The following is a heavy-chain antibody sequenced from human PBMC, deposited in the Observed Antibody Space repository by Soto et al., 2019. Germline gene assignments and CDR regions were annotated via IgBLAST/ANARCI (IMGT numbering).Heavy chain of an antibody. CDR3: ARQPKPTMIVQPPPFDD. J-gene: IGHJ4*02. D-gene: IGHD3-22*01. Sequence: PGESLKISCKGSGYSFTSYWIGWVRQMPGKGLEWMGIIYPGDSDTRYSPSFQGQVTISADKSISTAYLQWSSLKASDTAMYYCARQPKPTMIVQPPPFDDWGQGTLVTVS. V-gene: IGHV5-51*01. CDR2: IYPGDSDT. CDR1: GYSFTSYW.